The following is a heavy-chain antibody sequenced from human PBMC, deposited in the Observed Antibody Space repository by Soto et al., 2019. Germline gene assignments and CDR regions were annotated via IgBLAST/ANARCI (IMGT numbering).Heavy chain of an antibody. J-gene: IGHJ6*02. Sequence: SVKVSCKASGGTFSSYAISWVRQAPGQGLEWMGGIIPIFGTANYAQKFQGRVTITADESTSTAYMELSSLRSEDTAVYYCARIYYDILTGYYQYYYYYGMDVWGQGTTVTVSS. D-gene: IGHD3-9*01. CDR2: IIPIFGTA. CDR1: GGTFSSYA. CDR3: ARIYYDILTGYYQYYYYYGMDV. V-gene: IGHV1-69*13.